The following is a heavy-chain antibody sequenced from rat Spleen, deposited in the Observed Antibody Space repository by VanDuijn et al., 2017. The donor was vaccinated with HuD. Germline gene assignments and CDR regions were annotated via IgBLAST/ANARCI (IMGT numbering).Heavy chain of an antibody. CDR2: INTDGGSS. CDR3: ATHDMMVVITPFDY. J-gene: IGHJ2*01. D-gene: IGHD1-12*02. CDR1: GFTFSSYW. V-gene: IGHV5-58*01. Sequence: EVQLVETGGGLVQPGRSLKLSCVDSGFTFSSYWMYWIRQAPGKGLEWVSSINTDGGSSYYLDSVKGRFTISRDNAKSTLYLQMDSLRSEDTATYYCATHDMMVVITPFDYWGQGVMVTVSS.